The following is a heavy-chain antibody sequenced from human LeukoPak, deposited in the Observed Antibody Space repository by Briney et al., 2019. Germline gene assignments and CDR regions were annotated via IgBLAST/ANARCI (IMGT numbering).Heavy chain of an antibody. J-gene: IGHJ5*02. Sequence: APVKVSCKASGYTFTSYAMNWVRQAPGQGLEWMGWINTNTGNPTYAQGFTGRFVFSLDTSVSTAYLQISGLKAEDTAVYYCARYYDSSGYYWFDPWGQGTLVTVSS. CDR3: ARYYDSSGYYWFDP. CDR1: GYTFTSYA. V-gene: IGHV7-4-1*02. CDR2: INTNTGNP. D-gene: IGHD3-22*01.